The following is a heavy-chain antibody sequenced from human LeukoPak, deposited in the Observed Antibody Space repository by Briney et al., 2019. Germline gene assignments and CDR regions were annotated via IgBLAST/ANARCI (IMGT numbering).Heavy chain of an antibody. CDR2: IIPIFGTA. CDR3: ARRTGGCSSYDAQYYYYYYMDV. Sequence: GASVKVSCKASGGTFSSYAISWVRQAPGQGLEWMGGIIPIFGTANYAQKFQGRVTITADKSTSTAYMELSSLRSEDTAVYYCARRTGGCSSYDAQYYYYYYMDVWGKGTTVTVSS. J-gene: IGHJ6*03. D-gene: IGHD5-12*01. V-gene: IGHV1-69*06. CDR1: GGTFSSYA.